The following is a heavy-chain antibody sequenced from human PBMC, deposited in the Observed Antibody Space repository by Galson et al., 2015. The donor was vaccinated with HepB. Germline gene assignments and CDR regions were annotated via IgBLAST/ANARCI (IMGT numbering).Heavy chain of an antibody. CDR1: GFTFSSYG. J-gene: IGHJ4*02. D-gene: IGHD1-14*01. CDR3: ARDLREKPRGPYFDY. CDR2: IWYDGSNK. Sequence: SLRLSCAASGFTFSSYGMHWVRQAPGKGLEWVAVIWYDGSNKYYADSVKGRFTISRDNSKNTLYLQMNSLRAEDTAVYYCARDLREKPRGPYFDYWGQGTLVTVSS. V-gene: IGHV3-33*01.